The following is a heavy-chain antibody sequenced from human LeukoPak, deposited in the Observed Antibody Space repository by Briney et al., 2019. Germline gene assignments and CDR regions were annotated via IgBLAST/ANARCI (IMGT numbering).Heavy chain of an antibody. Sequence: SVKVSCKASGGTFSSYAISWVRQAPGQGLEWMGGIIPIFGTANYAQKFQGRVTITTDESTSTAYMELSSLRSEDTAVYYCARAQDYYDSSSPNWFDPWGQGTLVTVSS. CDR3: ARAQDYYDSSSPNWFDP. V-gene: IGHV1-69*05. J-gene: IGHJ5*02. D-gene: IGHD3-22*01. CDR1: GGTFSSYA. CDR2: IIPIFGTA.